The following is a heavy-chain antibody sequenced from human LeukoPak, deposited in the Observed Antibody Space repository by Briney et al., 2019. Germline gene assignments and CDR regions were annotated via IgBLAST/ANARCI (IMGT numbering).Heavy chain of an antibody. J-gene: IGHJ4*02. CDR1: GFTFSSYS. D-gene: IGHD6-6*01. Sequence: GGSLRLSCAASGFTFSSYSMNWVRQAPGKGLEWVSSISRSSSYIYYADSVKGRFTISRDNAKNSLYLQMNSLRAEDTAVYYCARDMTSSSSGYFDYWGQGTLVTVSS. CDR3: ARDMTSSSSGYFDY. CDR2: ISRSSSYI. V-gene: IGHV3-21*01.